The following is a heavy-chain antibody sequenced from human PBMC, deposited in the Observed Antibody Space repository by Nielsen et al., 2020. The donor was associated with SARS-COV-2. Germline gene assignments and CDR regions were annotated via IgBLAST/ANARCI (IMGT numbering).Heavy chain of an antibody. CDR2: INTNTGNP. J-gene: IGHJ5*02. Sequence: WVRQAPGQGLEWMGWINTNTGNPTYAQGFTGRFVLSLDTSVSTAYLQISSLKAEDTAVYYCARGPETYYDILTENWFDPWGQGTLVTVSS. CDR3: ARGPETYYDILTENWFDP. D-gene: IGHD3-9*01. V-gene: IGHV7-4-1*02.